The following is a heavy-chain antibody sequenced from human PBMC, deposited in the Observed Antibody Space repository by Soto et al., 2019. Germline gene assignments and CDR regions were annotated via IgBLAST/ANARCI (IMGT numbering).Heavy chain of an antibody. CDR2: IIPIFGTA. CDR3: ARGHVVVVAASYYGMDV. J-gene: IGHJ6*02. V-gene: IGHV1-69*13. D-gene: IGHD2-15*01. Sequence: GASVKVSCKASGGTFSSYAISWVRQAPGQGLEWMGGIIPIFGTANYAQKFQGRVTITADESTNTAYMELSSLRSEDTAVYYCARGHVVVVAASYYGMDVWGQGTTVTVSS. CDR1: GGTFSSYA.